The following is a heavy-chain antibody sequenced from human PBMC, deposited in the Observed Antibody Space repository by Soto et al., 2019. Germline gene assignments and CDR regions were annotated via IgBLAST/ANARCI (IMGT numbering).Heavy chain of an antibody. V-gene: IGHV3-23*01. Sequence: EVQLLESGGGLVQPGGSLRLSCAASGFAFSTYAMNWVRQAPGKGLEWVSGIVDSGGRTFYADSVKGRFTISRDNSKHTLYLEMNSLRAEDTAIYYCAPVPAASSYYDTDVWGQGTTVTVSS. CDR1: GFAFSTYA. CDR3: APVPAASSYYDTDV. J-gene: IGHJ6*02. D-gene: IGHD2-2*01. CDR2: IVDSGGRT.